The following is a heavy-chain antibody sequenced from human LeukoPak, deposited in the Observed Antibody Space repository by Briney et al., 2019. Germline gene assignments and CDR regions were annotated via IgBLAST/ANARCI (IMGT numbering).Heavy chain of an antibody. D-gene: IGHD2-15*01. Sequence: SETLSLTCAVSGYSISSGYYWGWIRQPPGKVLEWIGSIYHSGSTYYNPSLKSRVTISVDTSKNQFSLKLGSVTAADTAVYYCARHALGYCSGGSCLNWFDPWGQGTLVTVSS. V-gene: IGHV4-38-2*01. J-gene: IGHJ5*02. CDR3: ARHALGYCSGGSCLNWFDP. CDR1: GYSISSGYY. CDR2: IYHSGST.